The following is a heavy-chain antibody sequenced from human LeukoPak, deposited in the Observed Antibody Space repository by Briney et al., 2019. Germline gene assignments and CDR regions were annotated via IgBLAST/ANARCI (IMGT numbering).Heavy chain of an antibody. CDR3: ARDLPPFKFTIFGVVIGY. Sequence: ASVKVSCKASGYTFTIYGVSWVRQAPGQGLEWMGWISAYNGNTNYAQKLQGRVTMTTDTSTSTAYMELRSLRSDDTAVYYCARDLPPFKFTIFGVVIGYWGQRTLVTVSS. D-gene: IGHD3-3*01. V-gene: IGHV1-18*01. CDR2: ISAYNGNT. J-gene: IGHJ4*02. CDR1: GYTFTIYG.